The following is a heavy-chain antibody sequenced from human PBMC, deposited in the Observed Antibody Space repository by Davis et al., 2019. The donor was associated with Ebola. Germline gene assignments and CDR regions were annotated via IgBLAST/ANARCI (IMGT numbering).Heavy chain of an antibody. Sequence: AASVKVSCKASGYTFTSYGISWVRQAPGQGLEWMGRINPNSGGTNYAQKFQGRVTMTRDTSISTAYMELSSLRSEDTAVYYCARGVGGDDDYWGQGTLVTVSS. CDR3: ARGVGGDDDY. J-gene: IGHJ4*02. V-gene: IGHV1-2*06. D-gene: IGHD2-21*01. CDR1: GYTFTSYG. CDR2: INPNSGGT.